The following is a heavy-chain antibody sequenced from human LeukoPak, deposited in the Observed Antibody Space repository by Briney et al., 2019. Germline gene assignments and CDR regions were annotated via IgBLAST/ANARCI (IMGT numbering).Heavy chain of an antibody. Sequence: PGGSLRLSCAASGFTFTTYAMSRVRQAPGKGLEWVSAISGISGITCYADSVKGRFTISRDISKNTLYLQMNSLRAEDTAIYYCAKDHPLYYYDSSGYYFTAFDIWGQGTMVTVSS. D-gene: IGHD3-22*01. CDR2: ISGISGIT. V-gene: IGHV3-23*01. CDR3: AKDHPLYYYDSSGYYFTAFDI. J-gene: IGHJ3*02. CDR1: GFTFTTYA.